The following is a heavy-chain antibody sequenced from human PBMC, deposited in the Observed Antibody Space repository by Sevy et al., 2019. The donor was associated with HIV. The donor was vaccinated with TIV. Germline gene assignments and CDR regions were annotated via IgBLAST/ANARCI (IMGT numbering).Heavy chain of an antibody. J-gene: IGHJ3*02. D-gene: IGHD2-21*02. CDR1: GYSFTGYY. CDR3: ARDFLAVTSIPSDAFDI. V-gene: IGHV1-2*02. Sequence: ASVKVSCKASGYSFTGYYMNWVRQAPGQGLEWMGWINPNTSDTTYSEKFEGRVTMTRDSSISTAYLELRGLRSDDTAVYYCARDFLAVTSIPSDAFDIWGQGTLVTVSS. CDR2: INPNTSDT.